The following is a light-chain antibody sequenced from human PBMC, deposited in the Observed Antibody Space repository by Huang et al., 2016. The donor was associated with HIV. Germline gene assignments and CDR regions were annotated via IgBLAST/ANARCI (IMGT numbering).Light chain of an antibody. CDR2: DAS. J-gene: IGKJ5*01. CDR1: QSVSSY. V-gene: IGKV3-11*01. CDR3: KQRSNWA. Sequence: EIVLTQSPATLSLSPGERATLSCRASQSVSSYLAWYQQKPGQAPRLLIYDASNRATGIQARVSGSGSGTEVTLTMSSLEPEDFAVYYCKQRSNWAFGQGTRLEIK.